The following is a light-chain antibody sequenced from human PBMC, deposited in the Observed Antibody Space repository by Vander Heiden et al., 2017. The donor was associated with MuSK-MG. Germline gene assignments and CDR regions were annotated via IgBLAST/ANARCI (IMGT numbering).Light chain of an antibody. J-gene: IGLJ2*01. CDR1: SSNIGAGYD. CDR3: HSCDRGLRGSV. Sequence: QSVLTQPPSVSGAPVQRVTISCTGSSSNIGAGYDVQWYQQQPGRAPRLLIYGYNNRPSGVPDRFSGSKSGSSASLVITGLQAEDEADYHCHSCDRGLRGSVFGGGTKLTVL. V-gene: IGLV1-40*01. CDR2: GYN.